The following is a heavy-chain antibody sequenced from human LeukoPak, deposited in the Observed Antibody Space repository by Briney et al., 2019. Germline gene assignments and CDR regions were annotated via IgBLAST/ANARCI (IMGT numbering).Heavy chain of an antibody. J-gene: IGHJ4*02. CDR3: ARWGGTRQYYFDY. Sequence: GGSERLSCAVSGFIFSDYGFHWVRQAPGKGLEWVAVTRFDGSIKQYADSVKGRFTISRDDSKNTLYLQMNFLKSEDTAVYYCARWGGTRQYYFDYWGQGTLVTVFS. D-gene: IGHD1-1*01. V-gene: IGHV3-33*01. CDR2: TRFDGSIK. CDR1: GFIFSDYG.